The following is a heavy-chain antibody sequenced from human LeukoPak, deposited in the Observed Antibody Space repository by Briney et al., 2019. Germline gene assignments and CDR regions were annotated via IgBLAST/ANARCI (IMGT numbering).Heavy chain of an antibody. D-gene: IGHD3-3*01. CDR2: IYYSGST. V-gene: IGHV4-59*01. J-gene: IGHJ4*02. CDR1: GGSISSYY. CDR3: ARVFSWSGYYWFDY. Sequence: SETLSLTCTVSGGSISSYYWSWIRQPPGKGLEWIGCIYYSGSTNYNPSLKSRVTISVDTSKNQFSLKLSSVTAADTAVYYCARVFSWSGYYWFDYWGQGTLVTVSS.